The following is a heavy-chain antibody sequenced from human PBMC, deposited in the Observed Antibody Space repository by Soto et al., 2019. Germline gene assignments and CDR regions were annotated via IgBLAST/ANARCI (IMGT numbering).Heavy chain of an antibody. J-gene: IGHJ3*02. Sequence: ASVKVSCKVSGYTLTELSMHWARQAPGKGLEWMGGFDPEDGETIYAQKFQGRVTMTEDTSTDTAYMELSSLRSEDTAVYYCATAPTPYYDSRGSPGAFDIWGQGTMVTVS. CDR3: ATAPTPYYDSRGSPGAFDI. D-gene: IGHD3-22*01. CDR2: FDPEDGET. CDR1: GYTLTELS. V-gene: IGHV1-24*01.